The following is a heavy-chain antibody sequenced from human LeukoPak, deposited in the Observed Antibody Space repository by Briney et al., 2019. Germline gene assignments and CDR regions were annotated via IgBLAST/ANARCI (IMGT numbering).Heavy chain of an antibody. Sequence: PSETLSLTCAVYGGSFSGYYWSWIRQPPGKGLEWIGEINHSGSTNYNPSLKSRVTISVDTSKNQFSLKLSSVTAADTAVYYCARLTRGSGPDPWGQGTLVTVSS. J-gene: IGHJ5*02. CDR1: GGSFSGYY. D-gene: IGHD3-10*01. CDR3: ARLTRGSGPDP. V-gene: IGHV4-34*01. CDR2: INHSGST.